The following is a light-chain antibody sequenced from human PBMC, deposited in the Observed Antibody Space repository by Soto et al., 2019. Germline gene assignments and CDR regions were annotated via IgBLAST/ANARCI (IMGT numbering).Light chain of an antibody. Sequence: EIEMTQSPATLSVSPGERATLSCRASQSVSDNLAWYQQKPGQAPRLLIYGASTRASGIPARFSGSGSGTDFTLTISRLETEDFAVYYCQQYGSSPRFGQGTKVDIX. CDR2: GAS. V-gene: IGKV3-15*01. J-gene: IGKJ1*01. CDR1: QSVSDN. CDR3: QQYGSSPR.